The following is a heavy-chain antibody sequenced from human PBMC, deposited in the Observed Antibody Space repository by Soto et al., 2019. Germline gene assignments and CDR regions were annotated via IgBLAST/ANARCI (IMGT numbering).Heavy chain of an antibody. D-gene: IGHD4-17*01. CDR1: GFTFTSYA. V-gene: IGHV3-23*01. Sequence: EVQLLESGGGLVQPGGSLRLSCAASGFTFTSYAMNWVRQAPGKGLEWVSGIRGSGGGTYYADSVKGRFTTSRDNSKNTLYLQMNSLSAEDTDVYYCAKAGGDYPYSYFDLWGRGTLVTVSS. CDR2: IRGSGGGT. J-gene: IGHJ2*01. CDR3: AKAGGDYPYSYFDL.